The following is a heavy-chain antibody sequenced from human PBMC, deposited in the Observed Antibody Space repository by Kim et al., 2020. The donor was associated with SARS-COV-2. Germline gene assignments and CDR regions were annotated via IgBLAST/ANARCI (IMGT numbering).Heavy chain of an antibody. V-gene: IGHV3-23*01. J-gene: IGHJ4*02. CDR3: AKGGRFAWSDRSTNRGYYSGY. D-gene: IGHD3-16*02. CDR2: ISGGGGSK. CDR1: GFTFSSYG. Sequence: GGSLRLSCTASGFTFSSYGMSWVRQAPGKGLEWVAVISGGGGSKYYADSVKGRFTISRDNSKNTLYLQMNSLRAEDTAVYYCAKGGRFAWSDRSTNRGYYSGYWGQGTLVTVSS.